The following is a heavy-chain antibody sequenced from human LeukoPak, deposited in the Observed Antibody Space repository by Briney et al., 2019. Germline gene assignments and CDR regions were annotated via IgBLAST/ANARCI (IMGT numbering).Heavy chain of an antibody. D-gene: IGHD1-26*01. Sequence: PGGSLRLSCAASGFTFDDYAMHWVRQAPGKGLEWVSGITWNSGIIGYADSVKGRFTISRDNAKNSLYLQMNSLRAEDTALYYCATLPWDQDYYYGMDVWGQGTTVTVSS. J-gene: IGHJ6*02. CDR2: ITWNSGII. V-gene: IGHV3-9*01. CDR3: ATLPWDQDYYYGMDV. CDR1: GFTFDDYA.